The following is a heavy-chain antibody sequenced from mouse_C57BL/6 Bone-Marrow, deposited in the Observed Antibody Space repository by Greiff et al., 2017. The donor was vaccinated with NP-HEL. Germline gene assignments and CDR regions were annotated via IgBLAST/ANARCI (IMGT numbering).Heavy chain of an antibody. V-gene: IGHV1-55*01. CDR1: GYTFTSYW. D-gene: IGHD2-5*01. CDR2: IYPGSGST. CDR3: ARSSNYYWYFDV. J-gene: IGHJ1*03. Sequence: VQLQQSGAELVKPGASVKMSCKASGYTFTSYWITWVKQRPGLGLEWIGDIYPGSGSTNYNEKFKSKATLTVDTSSSTAYMQLSSLTSEDSAVYYCARSSNYYWYFDVWGTGTTVTVSS.